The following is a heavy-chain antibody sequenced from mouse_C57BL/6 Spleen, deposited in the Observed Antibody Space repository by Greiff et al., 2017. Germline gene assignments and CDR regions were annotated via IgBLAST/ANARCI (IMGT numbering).Heavy chain of an antibody. CDR3: ARLEDYYGSSYEYYYAMDY. CDR1: GYTFTSYW. CDR2: IDPSDSYT. D-gene: IGHD1-1*01. Sequence: QVQLQQPGAELVKPGASVKLSCKASGYTFTSYWMQWVKQRPGQGLEWIGEIDPSDSYTNYNQKFKGKATLTVDTSSSTAYMQLSSLTSEDSAVYYCARLEDYYGSSYEYYYAMDYWGQGTSVTVSS. V-gene: IGHV1-50*01. J-gene: IGHJ4*01.